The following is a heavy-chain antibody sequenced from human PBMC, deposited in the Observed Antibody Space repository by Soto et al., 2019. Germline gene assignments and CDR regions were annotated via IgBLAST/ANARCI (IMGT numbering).Heavy chain of an antibody. CDR1: GGSFSGYY. V-gene: IGHV4-34*01. J-gene: IGHJ4*01. CDR3: ARGVTMRDAPDKDYFDS. CDR2: INHSGST. Sequence: LSLTCAVYGGSFSGYYWSWIRQSPGKGLEWIGEINHSGSTNQDPSLKSRVTISVDTSKNQFSLKVRSVTAADTAVYYCARGVTMRDAPDKDYFDSWGHGTLVTVSS. D-gene: IGHD3-22*01.